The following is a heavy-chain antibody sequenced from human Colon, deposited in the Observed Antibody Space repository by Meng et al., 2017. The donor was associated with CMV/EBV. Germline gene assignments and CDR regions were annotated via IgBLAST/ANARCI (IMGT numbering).Heavy chain of an antibody. J-gene: IGHJ6*03. Sequence: QDSCPVTVQSSATLSLTSPVFGVFTSGSNYNAVWVRQLPWTGLEWCGSMYYSGNPHYKSSLKSRVSIAVDTCKNQFSLRLNSVTAADTAVYYCARTVQWLAPFCYYMDVWGKGTLVTVSS. CDR2: MYYSGNP. CDR3: ARTVQWLAPFCYYMDV. V-gene: IGHV4-39*07. CDR1: GVFTSGSNYN. D-gene: IGHD3-22*01.